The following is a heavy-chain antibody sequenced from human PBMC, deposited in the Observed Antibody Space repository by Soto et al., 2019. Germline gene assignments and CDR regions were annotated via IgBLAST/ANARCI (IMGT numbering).Heavy chain of an antibody. V-gene: IGHV3-30*18. D-gene: IGHD3-22*01. CDR2: ISYDGSNK. Sequence: SLRLSCAASGFTYSSYGMHWVRQAPGKGLEWVAVISYDGSNKCYADSVKGRFTISRDNSKNTLYLQMNSLRAEDTAVYYCAKDRDYDSLDYWGQGTLVTVSS. CDR3: AKDRDYDSLDY. CDR1: GFTYSSYG. J-gene: IGHJ4*02.